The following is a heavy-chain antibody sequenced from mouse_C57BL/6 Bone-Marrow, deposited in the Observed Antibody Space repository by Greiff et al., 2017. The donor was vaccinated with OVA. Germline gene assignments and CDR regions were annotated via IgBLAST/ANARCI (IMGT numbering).Heavy chain of an antibody. CDR3: ARRGRWLLLWYFDV. J-gene: IGHJ1*03. V-gene: IGHV1-81*01. Sequence: QVQLQQSGAELARPGASVKLSCKASGYTFTSYGISWVKQRTGQGLEWIGEIYPRSGNTYYNEKFKGKATQTADKSSSTAYMELRSLTSEDSAVYVCARRGRWLLLWYFDVWGTGTTVTVSS. CDR2: IYPRSGNT. D-gene: IGHD2-3*01. CDR1: GYTFTSYG.